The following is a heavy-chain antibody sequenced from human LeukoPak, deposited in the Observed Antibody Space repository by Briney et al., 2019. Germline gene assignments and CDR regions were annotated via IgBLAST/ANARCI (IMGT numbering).Heavy chain of an antibody. D-gene: IGHD3-22*01. J-gene: IGHJ3*02. CDR3: AKDLGITMIYGHHDAFDI. Sequence: GGSLRLSCAASGFTFSSYGMHWVRQAPGKGLEWVAVISYDGSNKYYADSVKGRFTISRDNSKNTLYLQMNSLRAEDTAVYYCAKDLGITMIYGHHDAFDIWGQGTMVTVSS. CDR1: GFTFSSYG. CDR2: ISYDGSNK. V-gene: IGHV3-30*18.